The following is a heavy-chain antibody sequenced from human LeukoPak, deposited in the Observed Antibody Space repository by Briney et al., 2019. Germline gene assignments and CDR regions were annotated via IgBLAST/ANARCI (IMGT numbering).Heavy chain of an antibody. CDR3: DPGGAYGSGTWFDP. Sequence: PGGSLTLSCEASGFTFSSYAMSWVRQSPGKGLEWVSGISGSCVTTYYADSVKGRFTISRDNSKSTLFLQLNSLRAEDTALYYFDPGGAYGSGTWFDPWGQGTLVSVSS. D-gene: IGHD3-10*01. V-gene: IGHV3-23*01. J-gene: IGHJ5*02. CDR1: GFTFSSYA. CDR2: ISGSCVTT.